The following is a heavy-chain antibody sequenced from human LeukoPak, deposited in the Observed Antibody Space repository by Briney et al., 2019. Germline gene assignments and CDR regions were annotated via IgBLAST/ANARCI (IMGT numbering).Heavy chain of an antibody. D-gene: IGHD6-13*01. CDR2: IYYSGST. CDR1: GGSISSYY. Sequence: PSETLSLTCTVSGGSISSYYWSWIRQPPGKGLEWIGYIYYSGSTNYNPSLKSRVTISVDTSKNQFSLKLSSVTAADTAVYYCARWGSSSWYEFDYWGQGTLVTVSS. J-gene: IGHJ4*02. V-gene: IGHV4-59*01. CDR3: ARWGSSSWYEFDY.